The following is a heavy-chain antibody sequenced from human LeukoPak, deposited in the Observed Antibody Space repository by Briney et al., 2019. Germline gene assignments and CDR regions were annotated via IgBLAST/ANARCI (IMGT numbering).Heavy chain of an antibody. V-gene: IGHV3-7*01. CDR3: VRGDIVATPDW. CDR1: GFTFSSCW. CDR2: IKHDGSEK. D-gene: IGHD5-12*01. Sequence: GGSLRLSCAASGFTFSSCWMSWVRQAPGKGLEWVANIKHDGSEKYYVDSVKGRFTISRDNTKNSLYLQMSSLRAEDSAIYYCVRGDIVATPDWWGQGTLVTVSS. J-gene: IGHJ4*02.